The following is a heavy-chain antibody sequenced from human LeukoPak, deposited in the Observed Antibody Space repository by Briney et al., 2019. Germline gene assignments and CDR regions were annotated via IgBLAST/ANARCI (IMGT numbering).Heavy chain of an antibody. D-gene: IGHD2-21*02. CDR1: GGSISSYY. Sequence: SETLSLTCTVSGGSISSYYWSWIRQPAGKGLEWIGRIYTSGSTNYNPSLKSRVTISVDTSKNQFSLKLSSVTAADTAVYYCARGRRNSHIVVVTAIKEYFQHWGQGTLVTVSS. J-gene: IGHJ1*01. CDR3: ARGRRNSHIVVVTAIKEYFQH. V-gene: IGHV4-4*07. CDR2: IYTSGST.